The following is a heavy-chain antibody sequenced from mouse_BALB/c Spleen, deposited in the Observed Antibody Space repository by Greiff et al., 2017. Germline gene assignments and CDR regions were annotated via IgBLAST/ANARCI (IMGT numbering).Heavy chain of an antibody. D-gene: IGHD2-4*01. CDR3: ARDDYDRDDAMDY. CDR1: GYSFTNYL. V-gene: IGHV1-54*01. CDR2: LNPGSGGT. J-gene: IGHJ4*01. Sequence: QVQLQQSGAELVRPGTSVKVSCKASGYSFTNYLIAWVKQRPGQGLEWIGVLNPGSGGTNYNEKFKGKATLTADKSSSTAYMQLSSLTSDDSAVYFCARDDYDRDDAMDYWGQGTSVTVSS.